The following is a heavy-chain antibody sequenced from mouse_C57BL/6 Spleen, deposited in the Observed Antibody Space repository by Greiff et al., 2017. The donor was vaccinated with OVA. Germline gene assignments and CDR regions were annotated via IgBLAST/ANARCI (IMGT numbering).Heavy chain of an antibody. D-gene: IGHD2-12*01. V-gene: IGHV1-82*01. CDR3: ARGDDALYAMDY. J-gene: IGHJ4*01. CDR2: IYPGDGDT. Sequence: VKVVESGPELVKPGASVKISCKASGYAFSSSWMNWVKQRPGKGLEWIGRIYPGDGDTNYNGKFKGKATLTADKSSSTAYMQLSSLTSEDSAVYFCARGDDALYAMDYWGQGTSVTVSS. CDR1: GYAFSSSW.